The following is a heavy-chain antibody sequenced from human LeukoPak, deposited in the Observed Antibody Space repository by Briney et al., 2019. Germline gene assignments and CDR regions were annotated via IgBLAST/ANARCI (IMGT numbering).Heavy chain of an antibody. V-gene: IGHV3-74*01. Sequence: GGSLRLSCAASGFTFSNYWMHWVRQVPGKGLVWASRINVDGSVKSYADSVKGRFTISRDNAKNTVSLQMNSLRAEDTAVYYCVRDLILVDTPGDDFDYWGQGALVTVSS. CDR1: GFTFSNYW. CDR2: INVDGSVK. J-gene: IGHJ4*02. D-gene: IGHD4-23*01. CDR3: VRDLILVDTPGDDFDY.